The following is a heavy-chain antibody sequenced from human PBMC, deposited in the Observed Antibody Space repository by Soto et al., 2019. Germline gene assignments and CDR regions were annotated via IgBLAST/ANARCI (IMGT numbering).Heavy chain of an antibody. Sequence: SASLPLTSICFGGSISSFYWSGIRQPPGKGLEWFGGIYYSGSTNYNPSLKRRVTISIDTSKNQFSLKLTSVTAADTAVYYCARGMTTVTTYDYWGQG. CDR1: GGSISSFY. V-gene: IGHV4-59*01. CDR2: IYYSGST. D-gene: IGHD4-4*01. J-gene: IGHJ4*02. CDR3: ARGMTTVTTYDY.